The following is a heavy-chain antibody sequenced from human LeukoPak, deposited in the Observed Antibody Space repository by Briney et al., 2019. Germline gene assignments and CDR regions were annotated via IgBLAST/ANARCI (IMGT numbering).Heavy chain of an antibody. CDR1: GFTFSSYA. CDR2: ISYDGSNK. Sequence: GRSLRLSCAASGFTFSSYAMHWVRQAPGKGLEWVAVISYDGSNKYYADSVRGRLTISRDNSKNTLYLQMNSLRAEDTAVYYCARGAYYGSGLYYYMDVWGKGTTVTVSS. J-gene: IGHJ6*03. V-gene: IGHV3-30-3*01. CDR3: ARGAYYGSGLYYYMDV. D-gene: IGHD3-10*01.